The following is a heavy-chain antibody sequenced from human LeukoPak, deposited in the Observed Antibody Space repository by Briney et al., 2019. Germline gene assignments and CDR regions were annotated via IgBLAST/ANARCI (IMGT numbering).Heavy chain of an antibody. CDR3: AKDPYYYDSSGYPDY. V-gene: IGHV3-30*18. D-gene: IGHD3-22*01. Sequence: GGSLRPSCAASGFTFSSYGMHWVRQAPGKGLEWVAVISYDGSNKYYADSVKGRFTISRDNSKNTLYLQMNSLRAEDTAVYYCAKDPYYYDSSGYPDYWGQGTLVTVSS. CDR2: ISYDGSNK. J-gene: IGHJ4*02. CDR1: GFTFSSYG.